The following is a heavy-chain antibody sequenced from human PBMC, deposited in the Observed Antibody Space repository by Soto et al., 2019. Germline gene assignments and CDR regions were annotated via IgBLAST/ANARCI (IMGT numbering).Heavy chain of an antibody. Sequence: GGSLRLSCAASGFTFSSYSMNWVRQAPGKGLEWVSYISSSSSNIYYADSVKGRFTISRDNAKNSLYLQMNSLRAEDTAVYYCARGLEYSGLPYFDYWGQGTLVTVSS. CDR1: GFTFSSYS. CDR3: ARGLEYSGLPYFDY. J-gene: IGHJ4*02. V-gene: IGHV3-48*01. CDR2: ISSSSSNI. D-gene: IGHD5-12*01.